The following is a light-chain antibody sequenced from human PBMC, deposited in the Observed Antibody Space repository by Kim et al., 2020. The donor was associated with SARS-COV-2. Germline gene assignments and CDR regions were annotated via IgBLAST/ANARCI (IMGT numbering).Light chain of an antibody. V-gene: IGLV3-21*04. CDR3: QVWDSSSDHPV. Sequence: VAPGKTARITCGGNNIGSKSVHWYQQKPGQAPVLVIYYDSDRPSGIPERFSGSNSGNTATLTISRVEAGDEADYYCQVWDSSSDHPVFGTGTKVTVL. J-gene: IGLJ1*01. CDR2: YDS. CDR1: NIGSKS.